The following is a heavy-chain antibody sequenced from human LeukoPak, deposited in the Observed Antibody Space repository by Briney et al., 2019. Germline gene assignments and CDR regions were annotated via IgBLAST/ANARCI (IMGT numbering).Heavy chain of an antibody. CDR2: ISSSGRTI. V-gene: IGHV3-11*01. Sequence: GGSLRLSCAASGFTFSDYYITWIRQAPGKGLEWLSYISSSGRTIHYADSVKGRFTISRGNAQKLLYLQMNSLRAEDTAIYYCARDLNTGMDVWGRGTTVTVSS. CDR3: ARDLNTGMDV. CDR1: GFTFSDYY. J-gene: IGHJ6*02.